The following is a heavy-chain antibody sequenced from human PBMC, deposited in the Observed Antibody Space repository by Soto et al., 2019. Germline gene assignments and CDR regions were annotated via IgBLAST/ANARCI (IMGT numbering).Heavy chain of an antibody. CDR2: INSDGSST. CDR1: GFTFSSYW. V-gene: IGHV3-74*01. CDR3: ASEDFPRSYYFDY. Sequence: EVQLVESGGGLVQPGGSLRLSCAASGFTFSSYWMHWVRQAPGTGLVWVSRINSDGSSTSYADSVKGRFTISRDNAKNTLYLQMNSLRAEDTAVYYCASEDFPRSYYFDYWGQGTLVTVSS. J-gene: IGHJ4*02. D-gene: IGHD3-3*01.